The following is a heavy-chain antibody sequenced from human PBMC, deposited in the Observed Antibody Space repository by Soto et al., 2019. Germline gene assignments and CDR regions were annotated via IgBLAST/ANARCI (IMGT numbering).Heavy chain of an antibody. CDR1: GGSISSGGYS. D-gene: IGHD4-17*01. J-gene: IGHJ3*02. V-gene: IGHV4-30-2*01. CDR2: I. CDR3: ASMSPTVFPAFDI. Sequence: QLQLQESGSGLVKPSQTLSLTCAVSGGSISSGGYSWSWIRQPPGKGLEWIGYIYPSLKSRVTISVDRSKNQFSLKLSSVTAADTAVYYCASMSPTVFPAFDIWGQGTMVTVSS.